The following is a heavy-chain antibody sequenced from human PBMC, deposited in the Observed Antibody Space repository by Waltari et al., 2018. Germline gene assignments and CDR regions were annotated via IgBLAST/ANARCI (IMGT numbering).Heavy chain of an antibody. CDR3: ARVDYDFWSGEGFWFDP. V-gene: IGHV4-34*01. J-gene: IGHJ5*02. CDR2: INHSGST. CDR1: GGSFSGYY. D-gene: IGHD3-3*01. Sequence: QVQLQQWGAGLLKPSETLSLTCAVYGGSFSGYYWSWIRQPPGKGLEWIGEINHSGSTNYNPSLKSRVTISVDTSKNQFALKLSSVTAADTAVYYCARVDYDFWSGEGFWFDPWGQGTLVTVSS.